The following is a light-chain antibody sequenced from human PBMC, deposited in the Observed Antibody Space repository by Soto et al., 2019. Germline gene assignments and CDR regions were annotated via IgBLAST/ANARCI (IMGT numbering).Light chain of an antibody. J-gene: IGLJ3*02. CDR3: QSFDSSLNERV. V-gene: IGLV1-40*01. CDR2: DNT. Sequence: QSVLTPPPSVSGAPGQRVTISCTGSSSNIGADYDVHWYQQLPGTAPKLLIYDNTNRPSGVPDRFSGSKSGTSAALAITGLQAEDEADYYCQSFDSSLNERVFGGGTKLTVL. CDR1: SSNIGADYD.